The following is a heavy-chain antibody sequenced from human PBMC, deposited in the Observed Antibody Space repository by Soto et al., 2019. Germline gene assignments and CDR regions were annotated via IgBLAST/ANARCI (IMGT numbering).Heavy chain of an antibody. J-gene: IGHJ5*02. V-gene: IGHV4-59*01. CDR1: GASISNYY. D-gene: IGHD3-9*01. CDR3: VRDYLLTGFDP. CDR2: VYYSGST. Sequence: ETLCLSCAVSGASISNYYWTWVRQPPGKGLEWIGYVYYSGSTNYNPSLESRVTISIDASKNQFSLKMKSVTAADTAVYYCVRDYLLTGFDPWGQGALVTVSS.